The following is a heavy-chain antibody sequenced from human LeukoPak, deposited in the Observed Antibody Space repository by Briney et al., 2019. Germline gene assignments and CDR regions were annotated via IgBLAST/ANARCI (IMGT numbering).Heavy chain of an antibody. J-gene: IGHJ4*02. CDR3: AREMATRDYYFDY. CDR2: IKQDGSEK. CDR1: GFTFSSYR. D-gene: IGHD5-24*01. V-gene: IGHV3-7*01. Sequence: GGSLRLSCAASGFTFSSYRMSWVRQAPGKGLEWVANIKQDGSEKYYVDSVKGRFTISRDNAKNSLYLQMNSLRAEDTAVYYCAREMATRDYYFDYWGQGTLVTVSS.